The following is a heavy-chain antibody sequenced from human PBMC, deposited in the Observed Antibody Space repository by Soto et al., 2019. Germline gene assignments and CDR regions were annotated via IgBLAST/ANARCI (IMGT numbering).Heavy chain of an antibody. CDR2: IWHDGGRQ. J-gene: IGHJ5*01. CDR3: ARYLTSGYTDS. Sequence: QVHLVESGGGVVQPGGSLRLSCVASGFSYGGYGMHWVRQAPGKGLEWVAVIWHDGGRQYYADSVKGRFTVSRDNAKNTLYFQMNSLRAEDTAVYYCARYLTSGYTDSGGQGTLVIVSS. D-gene: IGHD3-22*01. CDR1: GFSYGGYG. V-gene: IGHV3-33*01.